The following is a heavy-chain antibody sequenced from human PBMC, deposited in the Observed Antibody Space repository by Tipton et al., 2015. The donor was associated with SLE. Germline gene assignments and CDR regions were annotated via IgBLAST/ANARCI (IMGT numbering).Heavy chain of an antibody. D-gene: IGHD4-23*01. V-gene: IGHV1-18*01. Sequence: QSGPEVRKPGATVKVSCKASGYTFTDFAISWVRQARGQGLEWMAWISTYNGDTTYAQKLQGRVTIITDTSTSTASMELRSLRSDDTAGYCCARRAYGGNSGYDYWGQGVLATVSS. CDR1: GYTFTDFA. CDR3: ARRAYGGNSGYDY. J-gene: IGHJ4*02. CDR2: ISTYNGDT.